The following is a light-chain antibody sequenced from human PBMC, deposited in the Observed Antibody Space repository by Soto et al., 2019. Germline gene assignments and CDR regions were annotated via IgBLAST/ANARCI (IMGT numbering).Light chain of an antibody. CDR2: KAS. CDR1: QSISNW. V-gene: IGKV1-5*03. CDR3: QQYNSYSWT. J-gene: IGKJ1*01. Sequence: DIQLTQSPSSLSASVGDRFTITFRASQSISNWLAWYQQKPGEAPKLLIYKASNLENGVPSRFSGSGSGTEFTLTISSLQPDDFATYYCQQYNSYSWTFGQGTKV.